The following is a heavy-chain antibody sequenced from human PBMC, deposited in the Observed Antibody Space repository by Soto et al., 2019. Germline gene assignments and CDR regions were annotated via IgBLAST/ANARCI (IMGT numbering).Heavy chain of an antibody. CDR3: ARGLRGVLDY. D-gene: IGHD5-12*01. V-gene: IGHV3-33*01. J-gene: IGHJ4*02. CDR2: ISNDENIK. Sequence: LRLSCVASGFNFGNFGMHWVRQAPGKGLEWLTVISNDENIKQDSVRGRFAITRDNSKNTLYLHLTSLRAEDTAIYYCARGLRGVLDYWGQGTLVTVSS. CDR1: GFNFGNFG.